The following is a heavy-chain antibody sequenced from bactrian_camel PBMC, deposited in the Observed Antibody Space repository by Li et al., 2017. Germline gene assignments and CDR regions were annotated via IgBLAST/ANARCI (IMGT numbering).Heavy chain of an antibody. J-gene: IGHJ4*01. CDR3: AARLSLCPPPQRFGAPSFNY. V-gene: IGHV3S40*01. CDR2: IYTDGGSP. Sequence: GGSLRLSCTASGVTFRMNSMGWFRQARGKEREGVATIYTDGGSPYYAASVKGRFIISHDNAKNTVHLQMNSLKPEDTAMYYCAARLSLCPPPQRFGAPSFNYWGQGTQVTVS. CDR1: GVTFRMNS. D-gene: IGHD4*01.